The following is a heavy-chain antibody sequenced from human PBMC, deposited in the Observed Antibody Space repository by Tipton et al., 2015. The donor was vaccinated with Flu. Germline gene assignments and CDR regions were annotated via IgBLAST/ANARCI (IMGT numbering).Heavy chain of an antibody. CDR1: GYTFTSYG. J-gene: IGHJ4*02. V-gene: IGHV1-18*01. CDR2: ISAYNGNT. D-gene: IGHD6-19*01. Sequence: QLVQSGAEVKKPGASVKVSCKASGYTFTSYGISWVRQAPGQGLEWMGWISAYNGNTNYAQKLQGRVTMTTGTSTSTAYMELRSLRSDDTAVYYCARDPKYKQWLVRFDYWGQGTLVTVSS. CDR3: ARDPKYKQWLVRFDY.